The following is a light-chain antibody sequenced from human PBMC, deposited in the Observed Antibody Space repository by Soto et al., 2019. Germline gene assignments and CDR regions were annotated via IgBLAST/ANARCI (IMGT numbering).Light chain of an antibody. CDR3: SSYTSTSSLDV. J-gene: IGLJ1*01. V-gene: IGLV2-14*01. CDR2: EVN. Sequence: QSALTQPPSASGSPGQSVTISCTGTSSDVGGYNYVSWYQQHPGKAPKLMIYEVNNRPSGVSSRFSGSKSGNSASLTISGLQPEDEADYYCSSYTSTSSLDVFGTGTKLTVL. CDR1: SSDVGGYNY.